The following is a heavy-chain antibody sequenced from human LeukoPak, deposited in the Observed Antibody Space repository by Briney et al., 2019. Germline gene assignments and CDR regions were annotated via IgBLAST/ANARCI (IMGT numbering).Heavy chain of an antibody. Sequence: SVKVSCKASGGTFSSYAISWVRQAPGQGLEWMGGIIPIFGTANYAQKFQGRVTITADESTSTAYMELSSLRSEDTAVYYCARDQVLCSPDSCLEDWGQGTLVTVSS. J-gene: IGHJ4*02. CDR1: GGTFSSYA. CDR3: ARDQVLCSPDSCLED. D-gene: IGHD2-2*01. CDR2: IIPIFGTA. V-gene: IGHV1-69*13.